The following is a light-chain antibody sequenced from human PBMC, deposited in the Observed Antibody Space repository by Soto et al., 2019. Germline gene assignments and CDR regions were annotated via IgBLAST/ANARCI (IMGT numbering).Light chain of an antibody. J-gene: IGKJ3*01. CDR1: QSVSSS. CDR2: GAS. CDR3: QQYYNWPLT. Sequence: IVMTQSPATLSVSPGERATLSCRASQSVSSSLAWYQHKPGQAPRLLIYGASTRATGIPARFSGSGSGTDFTLTISSLQSEDFAIYYCQQYYNWPLTFGPGTKVDIK. V-gene: IGKV3-15*01.